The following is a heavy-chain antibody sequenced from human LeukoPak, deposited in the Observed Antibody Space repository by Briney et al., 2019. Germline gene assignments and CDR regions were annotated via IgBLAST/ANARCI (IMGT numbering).Heavy chain of an antibody. J-gene: IGHJ4*02. Sequence: QPGRSLRFSCAASGFTFSSYAMHWVRQAPGKGLEWVAVISYDGSNKYYADSVKGRFTISGDNSKNTLYLQMNSLRAEDTAVYYCARDTDYYDSSYYFDYWGQGTLVTVSS. CDR3: ARDTDYYDSSYYFDY. CDR1: GFTFSSYA. CDR2: ISYDGSNK. D-gene: IGHD3-22*01. V-gene: IGHV3-30-3*01.